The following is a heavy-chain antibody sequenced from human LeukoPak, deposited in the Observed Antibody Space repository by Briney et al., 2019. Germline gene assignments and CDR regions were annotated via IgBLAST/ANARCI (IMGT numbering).Heavy chain of an antibody. CDR2: INSDGSST. Sequence: GGSLRLSCAASGFTFSSYAMSWVRQAPGKGLVWVSRINSDGSSTSYADSVKGRFTISRDNAKNTLYLQMNSLRAEDTAVYYCARSRYYYDSSGYYYVLYFDYWGQGTLVTVSS. CDR3: ARSRYYYDSSGYYYVLYFDY. V-gene: IGHV3-74*01. J-gene: IGHJ4*02. D-gene: IGHD3-22*01. CDR1: GFTFSSYA.